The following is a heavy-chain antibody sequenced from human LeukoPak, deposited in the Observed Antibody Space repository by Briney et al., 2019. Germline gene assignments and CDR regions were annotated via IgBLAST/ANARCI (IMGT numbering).Heavy chain of an antibody. CDR2: INRDGSTT. Sequence: PGGSLRLSCAASGFTFSDYWMHWVRHAPGKGLVWVSRINRDGSTTNYADSVKGRFTISRDNAKNTLYLQMNSLRAEDTAVYYCARSQGVVVFDYWGQGTLVTVSS. CDR3: ARSQGVVVFDY. V-gene: IGHV3-74*01. J-gene: IGHJ4*02. CDR1: GFTFSDYW. D-gene: IGHD3-22*01.